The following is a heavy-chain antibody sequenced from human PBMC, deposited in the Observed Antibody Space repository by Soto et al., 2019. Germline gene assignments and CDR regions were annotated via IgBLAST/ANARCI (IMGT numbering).Heavy chain of an antibody. CDR1: GFTFRSYA. CDR2: TYYDGSKK. CDR3: ARWGTTGGLDV. D-gene: IGHD3-16*01. J-gene: IGHJ4*02. Sequence: QVQLVESGGGVVQPGASLRLSCVGSGFTFRSYAINWGPQAPGKGLEWVALTYYDGSKKYYDDSVKGRFTISRDNSRNTVDLHMDSLRLEDTALYYCARWGTTGGLDVWGQGTLVSVSS. V-gene: IGHV3-30*04.